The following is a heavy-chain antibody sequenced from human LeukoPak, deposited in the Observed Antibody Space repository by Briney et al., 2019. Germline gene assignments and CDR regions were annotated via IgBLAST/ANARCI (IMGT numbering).Heavy chain of an antibody. CDR1: GYSISSGYY. J-gene: IGHJ4*02. D-gene: IGHD5-12*01. V-gene: IGHV4-38-2*02. CDR2: INHSGST. Sequence: PSETLSLTCTVSGYSISSGYYWSWIRQPPGKGLEWIGEINHSGSTNYNPSLKSRVTISVDTSKNQFSLKLSSVTAADTAVYYCARRVYSGYDPRYDYWGQGTLVTVSS. CDR3: ARRVYSGYDPRYDY.